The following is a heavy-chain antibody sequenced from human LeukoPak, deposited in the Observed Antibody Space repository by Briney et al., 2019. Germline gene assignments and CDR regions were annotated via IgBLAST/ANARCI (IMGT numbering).Heavy chain of an antibody. D-gene: IGHD5-12*01. V-gene: IGHV3-30*10. CDR3: ARAIVGTENFDY. J-gene: IGHJ4*02. CDR2: VSHDTRTK. CDR1: GFSFSTYA. Sequence: PGGSLRLSCAASGFSFSTYAMHWVRQAPGMGLEWVAVVSHDTRTKYYTDSLKGRFTISRDNSKNTLYLQMNGLRTDDTAVYYCARAIVGTENFDYWGQGTLVTVSS.